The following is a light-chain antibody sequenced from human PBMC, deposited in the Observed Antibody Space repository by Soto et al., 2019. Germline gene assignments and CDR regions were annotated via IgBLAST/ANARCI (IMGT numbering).Light chain of an antibody. Sequence: EIVLTQSPATLSLSPGERATLSCRASQSVSSYLAWYQQKPGQAPRLLIYDASNRATGIPARFSGSGSGTDFTLTISSLEPEDFAVYYCQQRSQARMFGQGTKVEIK. V-gene: IGKV3-11*01. J-gene: IGKJ1*01. CDR3: QQRSQARM. CDR1: QSVSSY. CDR2: DAS.